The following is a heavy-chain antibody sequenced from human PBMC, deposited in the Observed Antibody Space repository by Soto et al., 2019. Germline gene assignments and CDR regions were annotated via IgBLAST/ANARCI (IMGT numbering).Heavy chain of an antibody. Sequence: EVQLVESGGGLVKPGGSLRLSCAASGFSFRTTWMAWVRQAPGKGLEWVGRIKSKSAGETTDYADPVKGRFTISRDDSKDTLYLHMDSLETGDTAVYYCSTGFPFSGSGFDYWGQGTLVTVSS. D-gene: IGHD1-26*01. CDR1: GFSFRTTW. CDR3: STGFPFSGSGFDY. CDR2: IKSKSAGETT. J-gene: IGHJ4*02. V-gene: IGHV3-15*05.